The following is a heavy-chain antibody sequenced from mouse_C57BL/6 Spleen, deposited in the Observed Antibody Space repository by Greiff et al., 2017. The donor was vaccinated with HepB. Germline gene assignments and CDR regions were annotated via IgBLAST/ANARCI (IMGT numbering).Heavy chain of an antibody. D-gene: IGHD1-1*01. Sequence: QVQLKQPGAELVRPGTSVKLSCKASGYTFTSYWMHWVKQRPGQGLEWIGVIDPSDSYTNYNQKFKGKATLTVDTSSSTAYMQLSSLTSEDSAVYYCARPLITTVVATPKYFDVWGTGTTVTVSS. CDR2: IDPSDSYT. V-gene: IGHV1-59*01. CDR3: ARPLITTVVATPKYFDV. CDR1: GYTFTSYW. J-gene: IGHJ1*03.